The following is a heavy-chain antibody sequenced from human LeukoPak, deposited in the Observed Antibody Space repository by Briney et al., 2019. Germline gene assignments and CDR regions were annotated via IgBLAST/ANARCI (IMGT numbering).Heavy chain of an antibody. Sequence: ASVKVSCKASGHTFTGYYMHWVRQAPGQGLEWMGWINPNSGGTNYAQEFQGRVTMTRDTSISTAYMELSRLRSDDTAVYYCARGGIAARHNWFDPWGQGTLVTVSS. J-gene: IGHJ5*02. V-gene: IGHV1-2*02. CDR1: GHTFTGYY. D-gene: IGHD6-13*01. CDR3: ARGGIAARHNWFDP. CDR2: INPNSGGT.